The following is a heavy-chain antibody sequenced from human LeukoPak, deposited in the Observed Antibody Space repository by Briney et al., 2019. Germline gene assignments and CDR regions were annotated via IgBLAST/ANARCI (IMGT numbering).Heavy chain of an antibody. V-gene: IGHV4-59*08. D-gene: IGHD6-19*01. Sequence: PSETLSLTCTVSGGSISSYYWSWIRQPPGKGLEWIGYISYSGGTNYNPSLKSRVTISLDTSKNQFSQKLNSVTAADTAVYYCARRAAGLALDYWSQGTLVTVSS. CDR2: ISYSGGT. J-gene: IGHJ4*02. CDR3: ARRAAGLALDY. CDR1: GGSISSYY.